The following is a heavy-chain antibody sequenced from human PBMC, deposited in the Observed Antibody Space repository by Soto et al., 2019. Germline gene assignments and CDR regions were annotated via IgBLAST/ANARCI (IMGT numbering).Heavy chain of an antibody. CDR3: ARDPDDYGVHYFDY. J-gene: IGHJ4*02. CDR1: GFTFSSYE. D-gene: IGHD4-17*01. Sequence: EVQLVESGGGLVQPGGSLRLSCAASGFTFSSYEMNWVRQAPGKGLEWVSYISSSGSTIYYADSVKGRFTISRDNAKNSLYLQMNSLRAEDTAVYYCARDPDDYGVHYFDYWGQGTLVTVSS. V-gene: IGHV3-48*03. CDR2: ISSSGSTI.